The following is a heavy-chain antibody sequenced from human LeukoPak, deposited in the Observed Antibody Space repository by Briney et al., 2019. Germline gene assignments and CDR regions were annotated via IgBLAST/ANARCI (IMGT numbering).Heavy chain of an antibody. J-gene: IGHJ4*02. CDR2: IKQDGSEK. Sequence: PGGSLRLSCAASGFTFSSYWMSWVRQAPGKGLEWVANIKQDGSEKYYVDSVKGRFTISRDNAKNSLYLQMNSLRAEDTAVYYCARDLGSGSGSYCFDYWGQGTLVTVSS. CDR3: ARDLGSGSGSYCFDY. D-gene: IGHD3-10*01. V-gene: IGHV3-7*01. CDR1: GFTFSSYW.